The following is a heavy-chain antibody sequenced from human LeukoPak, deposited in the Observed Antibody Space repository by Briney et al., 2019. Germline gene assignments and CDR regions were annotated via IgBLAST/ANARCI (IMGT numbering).Heavy chain of an antibody. D-gene: IGHD1-26*01. Sequence: PSETLSPTCAVYGGSFSGYYWSWLRQPPGKGLEWIGEINHSGSTSYNPSLKSRVTISVDTSKNQFSLKLSSVTAADTAVYYCAREGARWEPSFSAFDIWGQGTMVTVSS. J-gene: IGHJ3*02. CDR3: AREGARWEPSFSAFDI. CDR1: GGSFSGYY. V-gene: IGHV4-34*01. CDR2: INHSGST.